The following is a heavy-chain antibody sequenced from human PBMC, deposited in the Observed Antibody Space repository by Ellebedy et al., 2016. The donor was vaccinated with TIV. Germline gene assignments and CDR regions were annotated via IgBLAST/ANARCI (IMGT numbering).Heavy chain of an antibody. V-gene: IGHV1-69*13. CDR3: ARDRGMHSGSYYDY. CDR1: GGTFSSFA. J-gene: IGHJ4*02. D-gene: IGHD1-26*01. CDR2: IIPIFGIA. Sequence: SVKVSXXTSGGTFSSFAISWVRQAPGQGLEWMGGIIPIFGIANHAQKFQGRVTITADESTSTAYMELSSLRSEDTAVYYCARDRGMHSGSYYDYWGQGTLVTVSS.